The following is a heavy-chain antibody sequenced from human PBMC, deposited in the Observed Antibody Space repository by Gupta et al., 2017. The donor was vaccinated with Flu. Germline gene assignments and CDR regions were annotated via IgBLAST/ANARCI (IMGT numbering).Heavy chain of an antibody. V-gene: IGHV4-59*01. CDR1: GGSISSYY. J-gene: IGHJ6*02. Sequence: QVQLQESGPGLVKPSETLSLICTVSGGSISSYYWSWIRQPPGKGLEWIGYIYYSGSTNYNPSLKSRVTISVDTSKNQFSLKLSSVTAADTAVYYCARVNEGRQYYYYYYGMDVWGQGTTVTVSS. CDR2: IYYSGST. D-gene: IGHD1-26*01. CDR3: ARVNEGRQYYYYYYGMDV.